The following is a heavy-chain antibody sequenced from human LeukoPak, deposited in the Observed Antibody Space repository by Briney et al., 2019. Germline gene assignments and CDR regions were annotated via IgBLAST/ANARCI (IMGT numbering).Heavy chain of an antibody. CDR2: IKRDGSEK. CDR1: GFTFSSYW. D-gene: IGHD6-19*01. CDR3: ARVGGYSSGWYFYYYYGMDV. V-gene: IGHV3-7*01. Sequence: GGPLRLSCAASGFTFSSYWMSWVRQAPGKGLEWVANIKRDGSEKYYVDSVKGRFTISRDNAKNSLYLQMNSLRAEDTAVYYCARVGGYSSGWYFYYYYGMDVWGQGTTVTVSS. J-gene: IGHJ6*02.